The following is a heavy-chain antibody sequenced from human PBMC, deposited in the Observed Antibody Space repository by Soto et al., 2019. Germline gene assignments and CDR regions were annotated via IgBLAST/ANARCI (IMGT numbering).Heavy chain of an antibody. D-gene: IGHD3-22*01. CDR2: ISGSTSST. V-gene: IGHV3-23*01. CDR1: GFTFSNYA. CDR3: EKVDSHHDYYAY. Sequence: GGSLRLSCAASGFTFSNYAMSWVRQAPGKGLEWVSTISGSTSSTYYADSVRGRFTISRDSSKNTLYLQMNSLRAEDTAIYYCEKVDSHHDYYAYRARGTLVTVSS. J-gene: IGHJ4*02.